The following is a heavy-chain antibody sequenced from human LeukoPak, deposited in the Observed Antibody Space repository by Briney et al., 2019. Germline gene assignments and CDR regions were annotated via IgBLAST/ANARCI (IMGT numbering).Heavy chain of an antibody. Sequence: GGSLRLSCSASKFTFSNAWMSWVRQAPGKGLEWLGRIKPNTDGGTAAYAAPVEDRFTISRDDLKGMLYLQMNSLKIEDTAVYYCTRHLWPLPINWGQGTLVTVSS. J-gene: IGHJ4*02. CDR1: KFTFSNAW. V-gene: IGHV3-15*01. CDR3: TRHLWPLPIN. D-gene: IGHD2-15*01. CDR2: IKPNTDGGTA.